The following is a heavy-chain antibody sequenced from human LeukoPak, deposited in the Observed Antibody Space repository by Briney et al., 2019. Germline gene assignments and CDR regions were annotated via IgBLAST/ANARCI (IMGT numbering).Heavy chain of an antibody. CDR2: ISSSSSYI. J-gene: IGHJ4*02. CDR1: GFTFSSYS. CDR3: ARDRWGAREVNYFDY. V-gene: IGHV3-21*01. Sequence: PGGSLRLSCAASGFTFSSYSMNWVRQAPGKGLEWVSSISSSSSYIYYADSVKGRFTISRDNAKNSLYLQMNSLRAEDTAVYYCARDRWGAREVNYFDYWGQGTLVTVSS. D-gene: IGHD1-26*01.